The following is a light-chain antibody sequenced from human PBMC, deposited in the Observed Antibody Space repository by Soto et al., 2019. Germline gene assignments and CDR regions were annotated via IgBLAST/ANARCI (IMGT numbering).Light chain of an antibody. CDR1: QSISSW. Sequence: DIQMTQSPSTLSASVGDRVTITCRAGQSISSWLAWYQQKPGKAPKLLIYDASSLESGAPSRFSGSVSGTEFTLTISSLQPDDFATYYCQQYNSYSTWTFGQGTKVDI. CDR2: DAS. V-gene: IGKV1-5*01. J-gene: IGKJ1*01. CDR3: QQYNSYSTWT.